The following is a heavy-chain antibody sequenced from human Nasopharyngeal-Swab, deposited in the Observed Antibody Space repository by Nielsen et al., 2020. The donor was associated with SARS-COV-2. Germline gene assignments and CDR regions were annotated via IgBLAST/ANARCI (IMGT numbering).Heavy chain of an antibody. J-gene: IGHJ4*02. V-gene: IGHV3-7*01. Sequence: GGSLRLSCEASGITFSSYWMSWVRQPPGKGLEWVANIKHDGSDKNYVDSVKGRFTISRDNAKNLLFLQMNNLRAEDTALYYCTRDPHSTPPDYWGQGTLVTVSS. CDR1: GITFSSYW. CDR3: TRDPHSTPPDY. D-gene: IGHD6-13*01. CDR2: IKHDGSDK.